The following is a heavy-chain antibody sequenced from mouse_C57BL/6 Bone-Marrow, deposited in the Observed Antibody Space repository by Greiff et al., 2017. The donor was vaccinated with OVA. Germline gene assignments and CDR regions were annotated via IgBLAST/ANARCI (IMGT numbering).Heavy chain of an antibody. CDR3: TTDWDDWYFDV. V-gene: IGHV14-4*01. D-gene: IGHD4-1*01. J-gene: IGHJ1*03. Sequence: EVKLVESGAELVRPGASVKLSCTASGFNITDDYMHWVKQRPEQGLEWIGWIEPENGDTEYASKFQGKATITADTSSNTAYLQLSSLTTEDTAVYYCTTDWDDWYFDVWGTGTTVTVSS. CDR2: IEPENGDT. CDR1: GFNITDDY.